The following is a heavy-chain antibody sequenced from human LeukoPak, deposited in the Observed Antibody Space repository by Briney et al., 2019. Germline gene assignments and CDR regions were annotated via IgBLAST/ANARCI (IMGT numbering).Heavy chain of an antibody. D-gene: IGHD3-16*01. Sequence: GASVKVSCKASGYTFTSYGITWVRQAPGQGLEWMGWMNPNSGNTGYAQKFQGRVTMTRNTSISTAYMELSSLRSEDTAVYYCARAPGGVESYYYYYGMDVWGQGTTVTVSS. CDR3: ARAPGGVESYYYYYGMDV. V-gene: IGHV1-8*02. CDR1: GYTFTSYG. CDR2: MNPNSGNT. J-gene: IGHJ6*02.